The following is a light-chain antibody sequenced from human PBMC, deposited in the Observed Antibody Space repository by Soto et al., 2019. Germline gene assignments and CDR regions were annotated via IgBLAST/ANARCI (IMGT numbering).Light chain of an antibody. CDR2: GAS. V-gene: IGKV3-20*01. Sequence: EVVMTQSPATLSVSPGEGATLPCRASQSVTSNYLAWYQQKPGQAPSRLIYGASSRATDISDRFSGSGSGTDFTLTISRLEPDDFAVYYCQQYGSSPRTFGQGTKVDIK. J-gene: IGKJ1*01. CDR1: QSVTSNY. CDR3: QQYGSSPRT.